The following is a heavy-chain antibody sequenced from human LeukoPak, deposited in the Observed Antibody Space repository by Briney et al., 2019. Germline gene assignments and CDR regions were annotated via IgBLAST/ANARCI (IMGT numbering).Heavy chain of an antibody. Sequence: SETLSLTCTVSGGSISSGVNYWTWIRQPPGKGLEWIGYISHSGTTFYTSSLKSRVTISVDRSKSQFSLKLNSVTAADTAVYYCARGGYFGSGVDAFDIWGQGTLVTVSS. D-gene: IGHD3-10*01. CDR3: ARGGYFGSGVDAFDI. J-gene: IGHJ3*02. CDR2: ISHSGTT. CDR1: GGSISSGVNY. V-gene: IGHV4-30-2*01.